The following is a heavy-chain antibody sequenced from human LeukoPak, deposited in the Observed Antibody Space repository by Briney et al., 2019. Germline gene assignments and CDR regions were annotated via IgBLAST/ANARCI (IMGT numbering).Heavy chain of an antibody. CDR1: GFTFSSYG. D-gene: IGHD3-22*01. CDR2: ISYDGSNK. Sequence: GRSLRLTCAASGFTFSSYGMHWVRQAPGKGLEWVAVISYDGSNKYYADSVKGRFTISRDNSKNTLYLQMNSLRAEDTAVYYCAKDRRYYDSSGYPDYWGQGTLVTVSS. J-gene: IGHJ4*02. CDR3: AKDRRYYDSSGYPDY. V-gene: IGHV3-30*18.